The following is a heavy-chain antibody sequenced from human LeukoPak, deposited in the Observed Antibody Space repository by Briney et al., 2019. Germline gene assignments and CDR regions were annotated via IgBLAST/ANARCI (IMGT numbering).Heavy chain of an antibody. CDR3: GREATGANLGYFDWLIYYYGMDV. D-gene: IGHD3-9*01. V-gene: IGHV3-48*03. Sequence: PGGSLRLACAASGFSFSSYEMNWVRQAAGKGLEWVSYISISGSTIYYADSVKGRFTISRDNAKNSLYLQMNSLRAEDTAVYYWGREATGANLGYFDWLIYYYGMDVWGKGTTVTVSS. J-gene: IGHJ6*04. CDR1: GFSFSSYE. CDR2: ISISGSTI.